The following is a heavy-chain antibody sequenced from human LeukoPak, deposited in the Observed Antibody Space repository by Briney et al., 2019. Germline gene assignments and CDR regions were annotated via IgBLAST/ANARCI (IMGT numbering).Heavy chain of an antibody. CDR1: GFTLSSYS. CDR2: ISSSSGTI. V-gene: IGHV3-48*01. J-gene: IGHJ4*02. CDR3: ARAANWSPFDY. Sequence: GGSLRLSCTASGFTLSSYSMNWVRQAPGKGLEWVSYISSSSGTIYYADSVKSRLTISRDNAKNSLYLQMNSLRAEDTAVYYCARAANWSPFDYWGQGTLVTVSS. D-gene: IGHD1-20*01.